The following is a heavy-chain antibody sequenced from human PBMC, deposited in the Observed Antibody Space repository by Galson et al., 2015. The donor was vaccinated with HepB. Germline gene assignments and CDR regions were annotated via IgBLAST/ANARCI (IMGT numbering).Heavy chain of an antibody. CDR1: GYTLTELS. J-gene: IGHJ2*01. CDR3: ATDGGQGDIAAAGTYWYFDL. V-gene: IGHV1-24*01. CDR2: FDPEDGET. D-gene: IGHD6-13*01. Sequence: SVKVSCKVSGYTLTELSMHWVRQAPGKGLEWMGGFDPEDGETIYAQKFQGRVTMTEDTSTDTAYMELSSLRSEDTAVYYCATDGGQGDIAAAGTYWYFDLWGRGTLVTVSS.